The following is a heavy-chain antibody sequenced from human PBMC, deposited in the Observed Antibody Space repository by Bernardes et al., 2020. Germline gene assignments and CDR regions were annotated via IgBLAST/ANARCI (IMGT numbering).Heavy chain of an antibody. CDR1: GFTFSSYS. CDR3: ARGEYLPYYFDY. J-gene: IGHJ4*02. Sequence: GGSLRLSRAASGFTFSSYSMNWVRQAPGKGLEWVSSISSSSSYIYYADSVKGRFTISRDNAKDSLYLQMHSLRAEDTAVYYCARGEYLPYYFDYWGQGTLVTVSS. CDR2: ISSSSSYI. V-gene: IGHV3-21*01.